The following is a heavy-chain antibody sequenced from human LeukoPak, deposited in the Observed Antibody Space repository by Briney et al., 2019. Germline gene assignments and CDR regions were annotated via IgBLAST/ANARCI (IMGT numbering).Heavy chain of an antibody. CDR3: ARGLTDVYGGED. J-gene: IGHJ4*02. CDR2: IYSGGST. CDR1: GFTVSSNY. D-gene: IGHD4/OR15-4a*01. V-gene: IGHV3-66*01. Sequence: GGSLRLSCAASGFTVSSNYMSWVRQAPRKGLEWVSVIYSGGSTYYADSVKGRFTISRDNSKNTLYLQMNSLRAEDTAVYYCARGLTDVYGGEDWGQGTLVTVSS.